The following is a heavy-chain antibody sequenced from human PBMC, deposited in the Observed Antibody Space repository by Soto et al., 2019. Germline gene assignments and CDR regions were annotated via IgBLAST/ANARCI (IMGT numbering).Heavy chain of an antibody. CDR3: AKDMGRIAAAGYYYYYGMDV. Sequence: PGGSLRLSCAASGFTFDDYAMHWVRQAPGKGLEWVSGISWNSGSIGYADSVKGRFTISRDNAKNSLYLQMNSLRAEDTALYYCAKDMGRIAAAGYYYYYGMDVWGQGTTVTSP. CDR2: ISWNSGSI. V-gene: IGHV3-9*01. D-gene: IGHD6-13*01. J-gene: IGHJ6*02. CDR1: GFTFDDYA.